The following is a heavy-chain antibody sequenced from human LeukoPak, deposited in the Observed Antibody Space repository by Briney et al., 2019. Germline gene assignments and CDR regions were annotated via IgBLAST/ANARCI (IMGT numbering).Heavy chain of an antibody. V-gene: IGHV3-53*01. CDR1: GGSISSSSYY. J-gene: IGHJ4*02. Sequence: PSETLSLTCTVSGGSISSSSYYWGWVRQAPGKGLEWVSLIYSGGSTYYADSVKGRFTISRDNSKNTLYLQMNTLRAEDTAVYYCARVNLGLWSGFGYFDYWGQGTLVTVSS. CDR3: ARVNLGLWSGFGYFDY. D-gene: IGHD3-3*01. CDR2: IYSGGST.